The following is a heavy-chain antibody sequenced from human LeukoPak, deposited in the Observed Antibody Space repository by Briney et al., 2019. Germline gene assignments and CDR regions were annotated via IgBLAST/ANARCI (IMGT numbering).Heavy chain of an antibody. CDR3: ARDDYDSSGYYEYFDY. J-gene: IGHJ4*02. D-gene: IGHD3-22*01. Sequence: GRSLRLSCAASGFTFSSYEMNWVRQAPGKGLEWVSYISSSGSTIYYADSVKGRFTISRDNAKNSLYLQMNSLRAEDTAVYYCARDDYDSSGYYEYFDYWGQGTLVTVSS. V-gene: IGHV3-48*03. CDR2: ISSSGSTI. CDR1: GFTFSSYE.